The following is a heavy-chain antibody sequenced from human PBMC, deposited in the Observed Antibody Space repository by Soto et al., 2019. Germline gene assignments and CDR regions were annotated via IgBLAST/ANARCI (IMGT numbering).Heavy chain of an antibody. CDR1: GGSITSGGYS. J-gene: IGHJ4*02. V-gene: IGHV4-30-2*01. CDR3: AWCGGPCDY. D-gene: IGHD2-8*01. CDR2: SYHDGRT. Sequence: QMQLQESGSGLVKPSQTLSLTCAVSGGSITSGGYSWTWIRQPPGKGLEWIGYSYHDGRTDYNPSLKIRLTISVDRSRNQFSLNLNSVTAADTAVYYCAWCGGPCDYWGQGTLVTVSS.